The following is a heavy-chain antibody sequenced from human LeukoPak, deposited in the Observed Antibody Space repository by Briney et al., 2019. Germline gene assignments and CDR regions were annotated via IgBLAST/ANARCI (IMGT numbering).Heavy chain of an antibody. CDR1: GYTFTIYY. J-gene: IGHJ5*02. CDR2: INPSGGST. CDR3: ARDGDENSSSWSWFDP. V-gene: IGHV1-46*01. Sequence: ASVKVSCKASGYTFTIYYIHWVRQAPGQGLEWMGLINPSGGSTNYAQKFQGRVTMTRDTSTSTVYMELSSLRSEDTAVYYCARDGDENSSSWSWFDPWGQGTLVTVSS. D-gene: IGHD6-13*01.